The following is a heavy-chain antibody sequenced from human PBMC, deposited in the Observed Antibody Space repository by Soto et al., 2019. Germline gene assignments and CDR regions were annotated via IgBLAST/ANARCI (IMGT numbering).Heavy chain of an antibody. Sequence: LXLSCAASVFTLSSNYMSWVRQAPGKGLEWVSVIYSGGSTVYADSVKGRFTISRDNSKNMVHLQMNRMRAEDTAVYYCAREWPHLDCWGQGTLVTVYS. CDR2: IYSGGST. V-gene: IGHV3-53*01. CDR1: VFTLSSNY. J-gene: IGHJ4*02. CDR3: AREWPHLDC.